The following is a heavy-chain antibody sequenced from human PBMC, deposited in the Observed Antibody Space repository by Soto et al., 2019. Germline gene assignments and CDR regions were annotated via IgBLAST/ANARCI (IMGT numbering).Heavy chain of an antibody. CDR2: IYYSGST. V-gene: IGHV4-59*01. CDR1: AGSISSYY. CDR3: ARDIRRGYSSGWFYY. Sequence: SETLSLTCTVSAGSISSYYWSWIRQPPGKGLEWIGYIYYSGSTNYNPSLKSRVTISVDTSKNQFSLKLSSVTAADTAVYYCARDIRRGYSSGWFYYWGQGTLVTVYS. J-gene: IGHJ4*02. D-gene: IGHD6-19*01.